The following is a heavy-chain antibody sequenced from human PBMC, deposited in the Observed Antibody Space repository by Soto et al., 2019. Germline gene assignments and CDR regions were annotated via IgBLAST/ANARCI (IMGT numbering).Heavy chain of an antibody. CDR1: GCPISSSSYY. CDR2: IFYSGRT. CDR3: ARRRCSTTSCYPYYYYGLDV. D-gene: IGHD2-2*01. V-gene: IGHV4-39*01. Sequence: PSETLSLTCSVSGCPISSSSYYWGWISQPPGKGLEWIGSIFYSGRTDYNPSLRSRVTISVDRSKNQFSLKLNSVTAADTAVYYCARRRCSTTSCYPYYYYGLDVWGQGTTVTVSS. J-gene: IGHJ6*02.